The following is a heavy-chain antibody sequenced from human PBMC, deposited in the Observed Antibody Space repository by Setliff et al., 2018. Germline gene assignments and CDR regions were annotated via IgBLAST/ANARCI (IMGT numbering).Heavy chain of an antibody. CDR3: ARAGTVGELIAGWDS. Sequence: LRLSCAASGLIFGNYAMNWVRQAPGKGLEWVSGISGSGRNTYYADSVKGRFTISRDNSQNTIYLQINDLRLEDTAVYFCARAGTVGELIAGWDSWGQGTLVTVSS. D-gene: IGHD3-16*02. CDR2: ISGSGRNT. CDR1: GLIFGNYA. J-gene: IGHJ4*02. V-gene: IGHV3-23*01.